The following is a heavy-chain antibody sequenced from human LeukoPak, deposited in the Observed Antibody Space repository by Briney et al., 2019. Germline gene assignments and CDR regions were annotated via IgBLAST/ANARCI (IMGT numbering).Heavy chain of an antibody. V-gene: IGHV4-34*01. CDR2: INHSGST. D-gene: IGHD4-17*01. CDR1: GGSFSGYY. J-gene: IGHJ5*02. CDR3: ARPRKRTTTVTTRFNLFDP. Sequence: SETLSLTCAVYGGSFSGYYWSWIRQPPGKGLEWIGEINHSGSTNYNPSLKSRVTISVDTSKNQFSLKLSSVTAADTAVYYCARPRKRTTTVTTRFNLFDPWGQGTLVTVSS.